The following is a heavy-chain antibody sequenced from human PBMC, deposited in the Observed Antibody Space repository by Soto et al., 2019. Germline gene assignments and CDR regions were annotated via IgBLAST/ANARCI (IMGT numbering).Heavy chain of an antibody. D-gene: IGHD2-15*01. CDR2: VNSDESTT. CDR1: GFTFSTYW. Sequence: EVQLAESGGGLVQPGGSLRLSCAASGFTFSTYWLHWVRQAPGKGLVWVSGVNSDESTTMYADSVKGRFTISRDNAKNTLYLQMDSLRAEDTAVYYCAGGAGGNKPFDNWGQGTLVTVSS. CDR3: AGGAGGNKPFDN. V-gene: IGHV3-74*03. J-gene: IGHJ4*02.